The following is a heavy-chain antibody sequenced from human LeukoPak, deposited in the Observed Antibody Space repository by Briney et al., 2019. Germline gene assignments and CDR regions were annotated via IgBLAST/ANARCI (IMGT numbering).Heavy chain of an antibody. Sequence: GGSLRLSCAASGFTFSSYSMIGVREAPGKGREWVSSISSSSSYIYYADSVEGRFTVSRDNATTSLYLQMNSLRAEDTAVYYSASTYYYDSSGSLDYWGQGTLLTVSS. CDR1: GFTFSSYS. CDR3: ASTYYYDSSGSLDY. CDR2: ISSSSSYI. D-gene: IGHD3-22*01. V-gene: IGHV3-21*01. J-gene: IGHJ4*02.